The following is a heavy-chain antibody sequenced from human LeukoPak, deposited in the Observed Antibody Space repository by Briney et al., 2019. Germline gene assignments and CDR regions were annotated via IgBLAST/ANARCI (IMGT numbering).Heavy chain of an antibody. D-gene: IGHD3-22*01. CDR2: INHSGST. Sequence: SETLSLTCAVYGGSFSGYYWSWLRQPPGKGLEWIGEINHSGSTNYNPSLKSRVTISVDTSKNQFSLKLSSVTAADTAVYYCASRWDYYDSSGYYYFDYWGQGTLVTVSS. J-gene: IGHJ4*02. CDR1: GGSFSGYY. V-gene: IGHV4-34*01. CDR3: ASRWDYYDSSGYYYFDY.